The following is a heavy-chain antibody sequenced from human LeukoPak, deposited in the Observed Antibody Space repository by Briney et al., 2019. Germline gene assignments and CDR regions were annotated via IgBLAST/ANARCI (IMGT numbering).Heavy chain of an antibody. CDR3: ARDRDILTGYSTTYDY. J-gene: IGHJ4*02. CDR2: ISSSSSTI. D-gene: IGHD3-9*01. Sequence: GGSLRLSCAASGFTFSSYWMSWVRQAPGKGLEWVSYISSSSSTIYYADSVKGRFTISRDNAKNSLYLQMNSLRAEDTAVYYCARDRDILTGYSTTYDYWGQGTLVTVSS. V-gene: IGHV3-48*01. CDR1: GFTFSSYW.